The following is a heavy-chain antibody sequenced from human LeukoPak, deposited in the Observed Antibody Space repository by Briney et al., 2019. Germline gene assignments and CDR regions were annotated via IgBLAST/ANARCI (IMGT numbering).Heavy chain of an antibody. CDR3: ARVVQGSYNSRYYFDY. CDR2: ISSSSSYI. D-gene: IGHD1-26*01. Sequence: GGSLRLSCAASGFTFSSYSMNWVRQAPGKGLEWVSSISSSSSYIYYADSVKGRFTISRDNAKNSLYLQMNSLRAEDTAVYYCARVVQGSYNSRYYFDYWGQGTLVTVSS. CDR1: GFTFSSYS. V-gene: IGHV3-21*01. J-gene: IGHJ4*02.